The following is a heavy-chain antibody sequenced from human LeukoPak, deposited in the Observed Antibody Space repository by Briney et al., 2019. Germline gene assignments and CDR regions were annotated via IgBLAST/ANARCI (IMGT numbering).Heavy chain of an antibody. Sequence: GGSLRLSCAASGFTFSSYGMHWVRQAPGKGLEWVAFIRYDGSNKYYADSVKGRFTISRGNSKNTLYLQMNSLRAEDTAVYYCAKDDYYDSSGYYYSACDYWGQGTLVTVSS. J-gene: IGHJ4*02. CDR1: GFTFSSYG. CDR3: AKDDYYDSSGYYYSACDY. CDR2: IRYDGSNK. D-gene: IGHD3-22*01. V-gene: IGHV3-30*02.